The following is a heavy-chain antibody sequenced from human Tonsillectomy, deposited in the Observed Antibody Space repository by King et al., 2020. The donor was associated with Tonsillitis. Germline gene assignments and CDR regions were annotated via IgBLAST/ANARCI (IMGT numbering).Heavy chain of an antibody. Sequence: VQLVESGGGLVQPGGSLRLSCAASGFTFSSYWMHWVRQAPGKGLVWVSRINSDGSSTTYADSVKGRFTISRGNAKNTLYLQMNSLRAEDTAVYYCARETQAYYYYMDVWGKGTTVTVSS. CDR1: GFTFSSYW. J-gene: IGHJ6*03. CDR2: INSDGSST. CDR3: ARETQAYYYYMDV. V-gene: IGHV3-74*01.